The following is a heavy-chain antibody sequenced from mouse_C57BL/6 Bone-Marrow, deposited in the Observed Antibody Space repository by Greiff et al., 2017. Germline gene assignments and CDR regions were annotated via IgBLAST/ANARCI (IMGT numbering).Heavy chain of an antibody. CDR1: GFTFSDFY. CDR2: SRNKANDYTT. D-gene: IGHD2-4*01. J-gene: IGHJ3*01. V-gene: IGHV7-1*01. CDR3: AREDDYGFFAY. Sequence: EVQLVESGGGLVQSGRSLRLSCATSGFTFSDFYMEWVRQAPGKGLEWIAASRNKANDYTTEYSASVKGRFIVSRDTSQSILYLQMNALRAEDTAIYYCAREDDYGFFAYWGQGTLVTVSA.